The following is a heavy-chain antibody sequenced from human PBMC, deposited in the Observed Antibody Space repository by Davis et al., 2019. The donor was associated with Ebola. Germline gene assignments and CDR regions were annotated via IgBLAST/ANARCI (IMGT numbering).Heavy chain of an antibody. V-gene: IGHV3-49*04. CDR2: IRSKAYGGTT. CDR1: GFTFGDYA. CDR3: TRDRVYAGYYYYGMDV. J-gene: IGHJ6*02. D-gene: IGHD2-8*01. Sequence: GESLKISCTASGFTFGDYAMSWVRQAPGKGLEWVGFIRSKAYGGTTEYAASVKGRFTISRDDSKSIAYLQMNSLKTEDTAVYYCTRDRVYAGYYYYGMDVWGQGTTVTVSS.